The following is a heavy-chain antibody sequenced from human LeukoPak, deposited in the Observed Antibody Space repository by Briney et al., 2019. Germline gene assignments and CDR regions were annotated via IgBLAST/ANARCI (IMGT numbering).Heavy chain of an antibody. CDR2: ISYDGSNK. Sequence: GGSLRLSCAASGFTFSSYAMHGVRQAPGKGLEWVAVISYDGSNKYYADSVKGRFTISRDNSKNTLYLQMNSLRAEDTAVYYCARAVAGLGWAFDIWGQGTMVTVSS. D-gene: IGHD6-19*01. CDR1: GFTFSSYA. J-gene: IGHJ3*02. V-gene: IGHV3-30*04. CDR3: ARAVAGLGWAFDI.